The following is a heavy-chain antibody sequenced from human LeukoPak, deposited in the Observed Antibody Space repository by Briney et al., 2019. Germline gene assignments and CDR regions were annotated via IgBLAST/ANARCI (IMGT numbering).Heavy chain of an antibody. V-gene: IGHV3-48*02. CDR2: IGGGSRTI. D-gene: IGHD5-12*01. J-gene: IGHJ4*02. CDR1: GFTFSSYS. Sequence: GGSLRLSCAASGFTFSSYSMNWVRQAPGKGLEWVSYIGGGSRTIYYADSVKGRFTISRDNAKNSLYLQMNSLRDEDTAVYYCARHDGGYGPFDYWGQGTLVTVSS. CDR3: ARHDGGYGPFDY.